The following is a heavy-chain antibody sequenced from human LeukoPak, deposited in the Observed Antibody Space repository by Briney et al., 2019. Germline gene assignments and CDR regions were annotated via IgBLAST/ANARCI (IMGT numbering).Heavy chain of an antibody. Sequence: PSETLSLTCTVSGGSMSRYYWSWIRQPAGKGLKWIGRIYSSGSTNYNPSPKSRVTMSVDTSKNQFSLKLSSVTAADTAVYYCARDSPSGTQSPNYYYYMDVWGKGTTVTVSS. CDR3: ARDSPSGTQSPNYYYYMDV. CDR1: GGSMSRYY. CDR2: IYSSGST. D-gene: IGHD3-10*01. V-gene: IGHV4-4*07. J-gene: IGHJ6*03.